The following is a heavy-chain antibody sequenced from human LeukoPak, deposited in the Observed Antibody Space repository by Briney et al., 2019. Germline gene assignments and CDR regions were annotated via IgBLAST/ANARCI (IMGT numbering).Heavy chain of an antibody. CDR3: AKLTGTTPEWYYYMDV. CDR2: ISGSGGST. CDR1: GFTFSSYG. J-gene: IGHJ6*03. D-gene: IGHD1-20*01. V-gene: IGHV3-23*01. Sequence: PGGSLRLSCAASGFTFSSYGMSWVRQAPGKGLEWVSAISGSGGSTYYADSVKGRFTISRDNSKNTLYLQMNSLRAEDTAVYYCAKLTGTTPEWYYYMDVWGKGTTVTISS.